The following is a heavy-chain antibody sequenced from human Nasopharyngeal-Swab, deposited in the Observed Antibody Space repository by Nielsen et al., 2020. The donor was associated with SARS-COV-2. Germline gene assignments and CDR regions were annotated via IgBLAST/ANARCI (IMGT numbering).Heavy chain of an antibody. D-gene: IGHD6-19*01. CDR1: GGTFSSYA. CDR3: ARGSGLHATGQGVDDY. CDR2: IITILGIA. J-gene: IGHJ4*02. V-gene: IGHV1-69*04. Sequence: SVKVSCKASGGTFSSYAISWVRQAPGQGLEWMGRIITILGIANYAQKFQGRVTITADKSTSTAYMELSSLRSEDTAVYYCARGSGLHATGQGVDDYWGQGTLVTVSS.